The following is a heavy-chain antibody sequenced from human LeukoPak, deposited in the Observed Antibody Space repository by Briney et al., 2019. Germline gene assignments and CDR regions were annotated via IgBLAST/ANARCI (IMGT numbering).Heavy chain of an antibody. CDR1: GFTFSSYG. CDR2: ISSSSYI. Sequence: PGGSLRLSCAASGFTFSSYGMHWVRQAPGKGLEWVSSISSSSYIYYADSVKGRFTISRDNAKNSLYLQMNSLRAEDTAVYYCARDGSKSTIFGVVTTPDYWGQGTLVTVSS. J-gene: IGHJ4*02. V-gene: IGHV3-21*01. CDR3: ARDGSKSTIFGVVTTPDY. D-gene: IGHD3-3*01.